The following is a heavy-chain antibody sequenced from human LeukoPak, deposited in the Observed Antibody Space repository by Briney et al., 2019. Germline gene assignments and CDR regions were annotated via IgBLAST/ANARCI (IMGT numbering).Heavy chain of an antibody. D-gene: IGHD3-10*01. J-gene: IGHJ4*02. CDR1: DGSISSYY. V-gene: IGHV4-59*01. CDR2: INYSGTT. Sequence: SETLSLTCTVSDGSISSYYWSWIRQPPGKGLEWIGYINYSGTTNDNPSLKSQVTISVDTSKNQFSLKLSSVTAADTAVYYCAREAGSRYYFDYWGQGTLVTVSS. CDR3: AREAGSRYYFDY.